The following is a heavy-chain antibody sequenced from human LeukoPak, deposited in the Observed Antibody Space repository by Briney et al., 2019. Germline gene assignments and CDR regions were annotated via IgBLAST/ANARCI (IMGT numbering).Heavy chain of an antibody. D-gene: IGHD3-10*01. V-gene: IGHV4-39*07. J-gene: IGHJ4*02. CDR3: ASRGYGSGSYYNGQFDY. CDR1: GGSISSSSYY. Sequence: SETLSLTCTVSGGSISSSSYYWGWIPQPPGKGLEWIGILYYSGSTYYNPSLKSRVTISVDTSKNQFSMKLSSVTAGDTAVYYCASRGYGSGSYYNGQFDYWGQGTLVTVSS. CDR2: LYYSGST.